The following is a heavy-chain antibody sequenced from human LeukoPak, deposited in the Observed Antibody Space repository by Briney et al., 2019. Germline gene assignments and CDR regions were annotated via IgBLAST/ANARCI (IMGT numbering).Heavy chain of an antibody. CDR2: IIPIFGTA. Sequence: GASVKVSCKASGGTFSSYAISWVRQAPGQGLEWMGGIIPIFGTANYAQKFQGRVTITADESTSTAYMELSSLRSGDTAVYYCARGGVVPAAVHMDVWGKGSTVTVSS. V-gene: IGHV1-69*01. D-gene: IGHD2-2*01. CDR1: GGTFSSYA. J-gene: IGHJ6*03. CDR3: ARGGVVPAAVHMDV.